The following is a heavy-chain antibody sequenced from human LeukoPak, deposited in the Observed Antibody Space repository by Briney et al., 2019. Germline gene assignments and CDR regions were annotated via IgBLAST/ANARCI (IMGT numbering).Heavy chain of an antibody. J-gene: IGHJ4*02. V-gene: IGHV4-61*02. CDR1: GGSISSGSYY. CDR3: ARSGRIAAAGLSY. CDR2: IYTSGST. D-gene: IGHD6-13*01. Sequence: PSQTLSLTCTVSGGSISSGSYYWSWIRQPAGKGLEWIGRIYTSGSTNYNPSLKSRVTISVDTSKNQFSLKLSSVTAADTAVYYCARSGRIAAAGLSYWGQGILVAVSS.